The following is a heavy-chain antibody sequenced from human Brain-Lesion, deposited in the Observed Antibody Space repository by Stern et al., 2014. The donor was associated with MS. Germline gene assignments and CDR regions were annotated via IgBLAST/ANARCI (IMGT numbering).Heavy chain of an antibody. CDR1: GGSISSSNW. D-gene: IGHD6-13*01. Sequence: QLQLQESGPGLVKPSGTLSLTCAVSGGSISSSNWWSWVRQSPGKGLEWIGESDHSGSTIYNPALKSRVTGSVDKPKNRFSLNPRSVTAADTAVYFCARFPASRPHVFDSWGQGTLVTVSS. CDR3: ARFPASRPHVFDS. J-gene: IGHJ4*02. CDR2: SDHSGST. V-gene: IGHV4-4*02.